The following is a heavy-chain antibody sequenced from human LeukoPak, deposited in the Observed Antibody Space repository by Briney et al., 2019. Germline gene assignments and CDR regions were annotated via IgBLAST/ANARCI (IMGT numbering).Heavy chain of an antibody. Sequence: GGSLRLSCAASGFTFSRYWMHWVRQAPGKGLVWVSRINRDGGIINYADSVRGRFTISRDNGKSTLYLQMNSLRAEDMAVYYCVRDAYSPDDSWGQGTLVTVSS. D-gene: IGHD1-26*01. V-gene: IGHV3-74*01. CDR1: GFTFSRYW. CDR2: INRDGGII. J-gene: IGHJ5*01. CDR3: VRDAYSPDDS.